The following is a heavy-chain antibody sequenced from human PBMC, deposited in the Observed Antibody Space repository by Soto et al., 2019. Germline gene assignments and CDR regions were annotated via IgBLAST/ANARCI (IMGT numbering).Heavy chain of an antibody. J-gene: IGHJ3*01. CDR1: GGSISTYS. V-gene: IGHV4-59*01. CDR3: ASGGWTYDILTGYYL. CDR2: IYYSGRT. D-gene: IGHD3-9*01. Sequence: QVQLQESGPGLVKPSETLSLTCTVSGGSISTYSWSWIRQPPGKGLQWIGYIYYSGRTNYNPSLNSRVIISVDTSKKQISLKLSSVTAADSAVYYCASGGWTYDILTGYYLWGQGTMVTVSS.